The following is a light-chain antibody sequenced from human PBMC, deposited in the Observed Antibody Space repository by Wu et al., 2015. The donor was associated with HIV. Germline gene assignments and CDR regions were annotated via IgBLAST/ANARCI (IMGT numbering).Light chain of an antibody. Sequence: EIVLTQSPGTLSLSPGERATLSCKASQSISSSYLAWYQQKRGQAPRLLIYATSNRATGIPDRFRGSGSGTDFTLTISGLEPDDFAVYYCQQYADSLTWTFGQGTKVEIK. J-gene: IGKJ1*01. CDR2: ATS. CDR3: QQYADSLTWT. V-gene: IGKV3-20*01. CDR1: QSISSSY.